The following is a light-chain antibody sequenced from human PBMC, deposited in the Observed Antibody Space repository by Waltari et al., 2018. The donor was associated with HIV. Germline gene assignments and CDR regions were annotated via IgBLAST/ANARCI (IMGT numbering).Light chain of an antibody. CDR3: SAHAGSKVV. J-gene: IGLJ2*01. CDR1: SSDVGGYNY. CDR2: DVI. V-gene: IGLV2-8*01. Sequence: QSALTQPPSASGSPGQSVTLSCTGTSSDVGGYNYVSWHQQHPGKAPKLMIYDVIKRPSGAPDRSSVSKSGNTASLTVSGLQPEDEADYYCSAHAGSKVVFGGGTRLTVL.